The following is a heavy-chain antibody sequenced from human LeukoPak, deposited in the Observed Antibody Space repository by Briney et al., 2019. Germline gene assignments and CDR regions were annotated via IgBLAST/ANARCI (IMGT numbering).Heavy chain of an antibody. Sequence: ASVKVSCKASGYTFTGYYMHWVRRAPGQGLEWMGWINPNSGGTNYAQKFQGRVTMTRDTSISTAYMELSRLRSDDTAVYYCARVGHDYGDAFDIWGQGTMVTVSS. D-gene: IGHD4-17*01. CDR2: INPNSGGT. CDR1: GYTFTGYY. V-gene: IGHV1-2*02. J-gene: IGHJ3*02. CDR3: ARVGHDYGDAFDI.